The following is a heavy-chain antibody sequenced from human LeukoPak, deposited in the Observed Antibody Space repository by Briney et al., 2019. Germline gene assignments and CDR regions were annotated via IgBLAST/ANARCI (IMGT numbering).Heavy chain of an antibody. D-gene: IGHD5-24*01. J-gene: IGHJ4*02. CDR3: ARSVPQRDGYNSNSIDY. CDR1: GGSISSYY. Sequence: SETLSLTCTVSGGSISSYYWSWIRQPPGKGLEWIGNIYYRGSTNYNPSLKSRVTISAETSMSQFSLKLSSVTAADTATYYCARSVPQRDGYNSNSIDYWGQGTLVTVSS. CDR2: IYYRGST. V-gene: IGHV4-59*08.